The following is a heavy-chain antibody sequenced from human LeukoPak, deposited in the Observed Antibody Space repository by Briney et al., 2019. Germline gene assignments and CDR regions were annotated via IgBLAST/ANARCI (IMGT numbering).Heavy chain of an antibody. CDR1: GYSFTSYW. CDR2: IYPGDSDT. D-gene: IGHD3-9*01. J-gene: IGHJ4*02. Sequence: GESLKISCKGSGYSFTSYWIGWVRQMPGKGLEWMGIIYPGDSDTRYSPSFQGQVTISADKSISTAYLQWSSLKASDTAMYYCARRKGQYFDWLLILDYWGQGTLVTVSS. V-gene: IGHV5-51*01. CDR3: ARRKGQYFDWLLILDY.